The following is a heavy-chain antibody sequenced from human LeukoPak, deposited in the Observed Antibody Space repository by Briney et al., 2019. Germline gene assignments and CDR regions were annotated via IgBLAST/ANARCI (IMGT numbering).Heavy chain of an antibody. J-gene: IGHJ4*02. CDR3: AKEVGYDSSGYDDF. CDR2: ISGSGGST. D-gene: IGHD3-22*01. Sequence: GGSLRLSCTASGFTFGDFAMSWVRQAPGKGLEWVSAISGSGGSTYYADSVKGRFTISRDNSKNTLYLQMNSLRAEDTAVYYCAKEVGYDSSGYDDFWGQGTLVTVSS. V-gene: IGHV3-23*01. CDR1: GFTFGDFA.